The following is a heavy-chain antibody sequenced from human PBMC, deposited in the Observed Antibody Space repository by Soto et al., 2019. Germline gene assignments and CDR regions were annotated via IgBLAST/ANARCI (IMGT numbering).Heavy chain of an antibody. D-gene: IGHD3-10*01. CDR1: GGSISSYY. V-gene: IGHV4-59*01. J-gene: IGHJ6*02. CDR3: AREKTLWFGELRYYYGMDV. Sequence: TETLSLTCTVSGGSISSYYWSWIRQPPGKGLEWIGYIYYSGSTNYNPSLKSRVTISVDTSKNQFSLKLSSVTAADTAVYYCAREKTLWFGELRYYYGMDVWGQGTTVTVSS. CDR2: IYYSGST.